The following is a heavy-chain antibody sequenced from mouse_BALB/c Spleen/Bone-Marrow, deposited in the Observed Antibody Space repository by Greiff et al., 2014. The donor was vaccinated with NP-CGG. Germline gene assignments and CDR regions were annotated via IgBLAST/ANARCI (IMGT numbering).Heavy chain of an antibody. J-gene: IGHJ4*01. CDR2: IYPSSAYT. CDR3: TIRYYAMDY. D-gene: IGHD1-1*01. CDR1: GYNFNRYK. V-gene: IGHV1-4*01. Sequence: QVQLQQSGAELVRPGASVKMSCPASGYNFNRYKMHWEKQRPGQGLEWIGYIYPSSAYTNYNQKFKDKATLTADKSSSTAYMQLSSLTSEDSAVYYCTIRYYAMDYWGQGTSVTVSS.